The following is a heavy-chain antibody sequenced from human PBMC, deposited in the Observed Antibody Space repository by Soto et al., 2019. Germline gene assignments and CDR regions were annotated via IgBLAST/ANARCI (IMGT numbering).Heavy chain of an antibody. CDR1: GGSISGYY. CDR3: ARGRQWLDD. CDR2: VYYSGST. Sequence: SETLSLTCTVSGGSISGYYWSWIRQPPGKGLEWIGYVYYSGSTNYNPSLKSRVTISVDTSKNQFSLELNSVTAADTAVYYCARGRQWLDDWGQGTLVTVS. J-gene: IGHJ4*02. V-gene: IGHV4-59*01. D-gene: IGHD6-19*01.